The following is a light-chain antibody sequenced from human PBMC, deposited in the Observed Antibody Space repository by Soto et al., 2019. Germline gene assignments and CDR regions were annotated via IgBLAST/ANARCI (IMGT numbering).Light chain of an antibody. V-gene: IGKV3-20*01. CDR1: QSVSSSY. CDR3: QQYGTSPWT. CDR2: GAS. Sequence: EVVLTQSPGTLSLSPGDRATLSCRASQSVSSSYFAWYQQKPGQAPRLLIYGASSRATGIPDRFSGRGSGTNFTLTISRLQPEDFAVYYCQQYGTSPWTFGQGTKVDIK. J-gene: IGKJ1*01.